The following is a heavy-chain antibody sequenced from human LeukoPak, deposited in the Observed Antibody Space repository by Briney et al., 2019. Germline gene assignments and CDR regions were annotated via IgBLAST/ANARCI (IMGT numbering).Heavy chain of an antibody. CDR2: INHSGST. Sequence: SETLSLTCAVYGVSFSGYYWSWIRRPPGKGLEWIGEINHSGSTNYNPSLKSRVTISVDTSKNQFSLKLSSVTAADTAVYYCARGDYGDLGYFDYWGPGTLVTVSS. CDR1: GVSFSGYY. CDR3: ARGDYGDLGYFDY. D-gene: IGHD4-17*01. V-gene: IGHV4-34*01. J-gene: IGHJ4*02.